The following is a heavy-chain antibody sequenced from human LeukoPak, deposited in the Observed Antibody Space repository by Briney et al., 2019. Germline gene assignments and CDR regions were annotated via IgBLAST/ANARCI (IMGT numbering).Heavy chain of an antibody. CDR3: AKDLSSGWYPYYFDF. Sequence: GGSLRLSCAAAGFTFSNYAMNWVRQAPGKGLEWVSAISGSGAATFNADSVKGRFTISRDNSKNTLYLQMNSLRAEDTAVYYCAKDLSSGWYPYYFDFWGRGTLVTVSS. CDR2: ISGSGAAT. V-gene: IGHV3-23*01. D-gene: IGHD6-19*01. CDR1: GFTFSNYA. J-gene: IGHJ4*02.